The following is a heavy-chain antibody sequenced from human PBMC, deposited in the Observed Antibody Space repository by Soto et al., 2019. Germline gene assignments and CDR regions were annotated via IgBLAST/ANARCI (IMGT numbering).Heavy chain of an antibody. CDR1: GGSISSYY. D-gene: IGHD6-6*01. CDR3: ARGGIAARPVNWFDP. V-gene: IGHV4-59*01. Sequence: SETLSLTCTVSGGSISSYYWSWIRQPPGKGLEWIGYIYYSGSTNYNPSLKSRVTISVDTSKNQFSLKLSSVTAADTAVYYCARGGIAARPVNWFDPCGQGTLVTVSS. CDR2: IYYSGST. J-gene: IGHJ5*02.